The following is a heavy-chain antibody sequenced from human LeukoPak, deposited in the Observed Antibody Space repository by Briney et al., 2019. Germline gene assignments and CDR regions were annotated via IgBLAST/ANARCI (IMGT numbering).Heavy chain of an antibody. Sequence: SETLSLTCIVSGDSTSSYYSTWIRQSPGQGLEWIGYISDSGTTNYNPSLKSRVTISVDTSNKQISLKMNSVTAADTAVYYCAREGGYRAYFDYWGQGTLVTVSS. CDR1: GDSTSSYY. V-gene: IGHV4-59*08. CDR2: ISDSGTT. D-gene: IGHD1-26*01. CDR3: AREGGYRAYFDY. J-gene: IGHJ4*02.